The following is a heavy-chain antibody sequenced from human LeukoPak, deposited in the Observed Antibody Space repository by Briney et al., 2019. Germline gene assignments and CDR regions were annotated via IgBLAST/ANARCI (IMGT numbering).Heavy chain of an antibody. D-gene: IGHD4-17*01. CDR2: ISYDGSNK. CDR1: GFTFSSYG. Sequence: GGSLRLSCAASGFTFSSYGMHWVRQAPGKRLEWVAVISYDGSNKYYADSVKGRLTISRDNSKNTLYLQMNSLRAEDTAVYYCARVVDHDYGDYYLDYWGQGTLVTVSS. V-gene: IGHV3-30*03. CDR3: ARVVDHDYGDYYLDY. J-gene: IGHJ4*02.